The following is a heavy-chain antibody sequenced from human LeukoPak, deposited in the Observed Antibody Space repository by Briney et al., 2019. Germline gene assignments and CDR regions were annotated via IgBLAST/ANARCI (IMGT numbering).Heavy chain of an antibody. V-gene: IGHV1-69*13. CDR3: ARSTYYDFWSGLTLYYYYGMDV. CDR2: IIPIFGTA. Sequence: SVKVSCKASGGTFSSYAISWVRQAPGQGLEWIGGIIPIFGTANYAQKFQGRVTITADESTSTAYMELSSLRSEDTAVYYCARSTYYDFWSGLTLYYYYGMDVWGQGTTVTVSS. J-gene: IGHJ6*02. D-gene: IGHD3-3*01. CDR1: GGTFSSYA.